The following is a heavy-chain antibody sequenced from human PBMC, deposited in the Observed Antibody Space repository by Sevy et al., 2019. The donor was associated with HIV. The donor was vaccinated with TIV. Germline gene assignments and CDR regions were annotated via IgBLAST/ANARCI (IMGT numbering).Heavy chain of an antibody. Sequence: GRSLRLSCTASAFTFSNHAMHWVRQGPGKGPEWVAFIRNDGSHEYYADSVKGRFTISRDNSKNTLYLQMNSLRPEDTAVYYCARDRKVLLVVYAIPFDAFDIWGQGTMVTVSS. CDR3: ARDRKVLLVVYAIPFDAFDI. V-gene: IGHV3-30*02. CDR2: IRNDGSHE. J-gene: IGHJ3*02. D-gene: IGHD2-8*02. CDR1: AFTFSNHA.